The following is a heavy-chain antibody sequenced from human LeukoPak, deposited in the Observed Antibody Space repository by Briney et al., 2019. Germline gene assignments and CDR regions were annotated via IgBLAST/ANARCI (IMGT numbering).Heavy chain of an antibody. J-gene: IGHJ4*02. D-gene: IGHD1-1*01. CDR2: IRAGGEYT. Sequence: GGSLRLSCAASGFTFTSFAMSWARQAPGKGLEWVSAIRAGGEYTHYADSVKGRFTISRDNSKNTLYLQMNSLRAEDTAVYYCARAGYENLIAGPDFWGQGTLVTVSS. CDR3: ARAGYENLIAGPDF. V-gene: IGHV3-23*01. CDR1: GFTFTSFA.